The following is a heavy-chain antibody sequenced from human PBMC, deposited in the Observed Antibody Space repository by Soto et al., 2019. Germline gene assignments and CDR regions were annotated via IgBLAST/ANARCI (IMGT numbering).Heavy chain of an antibody. CDR2: INPNSGCT. J-gene: IGHJ6*02. V-gene: IGHV1-2*04. Sequence: GAPVKVSCKASGYTFTGYYMHWGRQAPGQGLEWMGWINPNSGCTNYAQKFQGWVTMTRDTSISTAYMELSRLRSDDTAVYYCAREKYSLKIGYYGMDVWGQGTTVTVSS. CDR1: GYTFTGYY. CDR3: AREKYSLKIGYYGMDV. D-gene: IGHD2-15*01.